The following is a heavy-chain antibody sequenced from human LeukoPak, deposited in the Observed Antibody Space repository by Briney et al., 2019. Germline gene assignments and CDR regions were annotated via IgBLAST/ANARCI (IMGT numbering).Heavy chain of an antibody. D-gene: IGHD3-16*02. V-gene: IGHV3-30*18. CDR2: ISYDGSNK. Sequence: PGGSLRLSCAAPGFTFSSYGMHWVRQAPGKGLEWVAVISYDGSNKYYADSAKGRFTISRDNSKNTLYLQMNSLRAEDTAVYYCAKDLMITFGGVIAPDYWGQGTLVTVSS. CDR3: AKDLMITFGGVIAPDY. J-gene: IGHJ4*02. CDR1: GFTFSSYG.